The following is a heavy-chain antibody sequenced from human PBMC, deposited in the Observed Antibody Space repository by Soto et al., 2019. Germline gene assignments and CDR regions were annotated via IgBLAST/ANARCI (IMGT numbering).Heavy chain of an antibody. J-gene: IGHJ4*02. D-gene: IGHD5-18*01. CDR2: IIPIFGTA. V-gene: IGHV1-69*13. CDR1: GGTFSSYA. Sequence: GASVKVSCKASGGTFSSYAISWVRQAPGQGLEWMGGIIPIFGTANYAQKFQGRVTITADESTSTAYMELSSLRSEDTAVYYCARGGIQLWSFLYFDFWGQGTLVTVSS. CDR3: ARGGIQLWSFLYFDF.